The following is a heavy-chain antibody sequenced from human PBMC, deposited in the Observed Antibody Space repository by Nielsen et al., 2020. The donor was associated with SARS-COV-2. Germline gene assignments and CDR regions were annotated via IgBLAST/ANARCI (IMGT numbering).Heavy chain of an antibody. J-gene: IGHJ6*02. CDR3: ASLENIAAAGHSYYYYYGMDV. CDR2: ISYDGSNK. Sequence: WIRQPPGKGLEWVAVISYDGSNKYYADSVKGRFTISRDNSKNTLYLQMNSLRAEDTAVYYCASLENIAAAGHSYYYYYGMDVWGQGTTVTVPS. V-gene: IGHV3-30*04. D-gene: IGHD6-13*01.